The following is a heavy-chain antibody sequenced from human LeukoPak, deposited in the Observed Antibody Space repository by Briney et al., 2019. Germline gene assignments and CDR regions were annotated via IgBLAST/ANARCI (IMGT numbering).Heavy chain of an antibody. D-gene: IGHD3-22*01. V-gene: IGHV3-30*04. J-gene: IGHJ4*02. CDR1: GFTFSSYA. CDR3: AKIHYYYDSSGPFDY. Sequence: GGSLRLSCAASGFTFSSYAMHWVRQAPGKGLEWVAVISYDGSNKYYADSVKGRFTISRDNSKNTLYLQMNSLRAEDTAVYYCAKIHYYYDSSGPFDYWGQGTLVTVSS. CDR2: ISYDGSNK.